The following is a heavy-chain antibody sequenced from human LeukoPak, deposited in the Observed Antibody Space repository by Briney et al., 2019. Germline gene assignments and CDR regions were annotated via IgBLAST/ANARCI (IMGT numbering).Heavy chain of an antibody. D-gene: IGHD4-17*01. CDR1: GFTFSSYW. CDR3: AREQYGDHFDY. J-gene: IGHJ4*02. V-gene: IGHV3-7*03. CDR2: IKQDGSDK. Sequence: GGSLRLSCAASGFTFSSYWMSWVRQAPGKGLEWVANIKQDGSDKYYVDSVKGRFTISRDNAKNSLYLQMNSLRAEDTAVYYCAREQYGDHFDYRGQGTLVTVSS.